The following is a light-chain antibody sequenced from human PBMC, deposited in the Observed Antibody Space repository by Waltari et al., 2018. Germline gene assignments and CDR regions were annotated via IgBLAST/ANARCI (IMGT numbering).Light chain of an antibody. CDR3: GTWDSSLSGAV. J-gene: IGLJ7*01. CDR1: NSNIGTNY. Sequence: QSVLTQPPSVSAAPGQRVTISCSGSNSNIGTNYVSWYRQLPGTAPRLLIYENNERPSGILDRFSGSKSGTSATLDITGLQAGDEADYYCGTWDSSLSGAVFGGGTHLTVL. V-gene: IGLV1-51*02. CDR2: ENN.